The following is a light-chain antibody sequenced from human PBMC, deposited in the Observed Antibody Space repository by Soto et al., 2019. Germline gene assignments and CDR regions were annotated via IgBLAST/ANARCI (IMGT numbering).Light chain of an antibody. V-gene: IGKV3-15*01. CDR1: QRISSN. Sequence: EILMTQSPATLSVSPGERATLYCKASQRISSNLAWYQQKPGQPPRLLIYGASTRATGIPARFSGSGSGTEFTLTISGLQSEDFALYYCQQYNIGPPYTFGQGTRLEIK. J-gene: IGKJ5*01. CDR2: GAS. CDR3: QQYNIGPPYT.